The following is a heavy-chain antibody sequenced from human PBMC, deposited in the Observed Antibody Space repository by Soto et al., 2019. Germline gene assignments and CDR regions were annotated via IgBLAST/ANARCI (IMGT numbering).Heavy chain of an antibody. Sequence: GGSLRLSCAASGFTFSSYAMTWVRQAPGRGLEWVSAISGSGDTTYYADSVKGRFTISRDNSKNTLYLQMNSLRAEDTAVYYCAKVKTWTYLDYWGQGTLVTVSS. CDR2: ISGSGDTT. J-gene: IGHJ4*02. CDR1: GFTFSSYA. V-gene: IGHV3-23*01. CDR3: AKVKTWTYLDY. D-gene: IGHD5-12*01.